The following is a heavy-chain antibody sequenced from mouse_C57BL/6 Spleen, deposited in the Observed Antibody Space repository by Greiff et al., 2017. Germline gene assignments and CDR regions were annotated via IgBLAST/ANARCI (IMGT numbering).Heavy chain of an antibody. CDR3: AREVDSSLYAMDY. CDR2: IDPNSGGT. D-gene: IGHD3-2*02. CDR1: GYTFTSYW. Sequence: QVQLQQPGAELVRPGASVKLSCKASGYTFTSYWMHWVKQRPGRGLEWIGGIDPNSGGTKYNEKFKSKATLTVDKPSSTAYMQLSSLTSEDSAVYYCAREVDSSLYAMDYWGQGTSVTVSS. J-gene: IGHJ4*01. V-gene: IGHV1-72*01.